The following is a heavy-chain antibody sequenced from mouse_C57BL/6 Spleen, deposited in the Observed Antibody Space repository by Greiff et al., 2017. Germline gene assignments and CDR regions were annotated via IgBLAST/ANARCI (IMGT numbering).Heavy chain of an antibody. CDR3: ASHYGSRYYFDY. CDR1: GYTFTTYP. J-gene: IGHJ2*01. Sequence: VQRVESGAELVKPGASVKMSCKASGYTFTTYPIEWMKQNHGKSLEWIGNFHPYNDDTKYNEKFKGKATLTVEKSSSTVYLELSRLTSDDSAVYYCASHYGSRYYFDYWGQGTTLTVSS. V-gene: IGHV1-47*01. D-gene: IGHD1-1*01. CDR2: FHPYNDDT.